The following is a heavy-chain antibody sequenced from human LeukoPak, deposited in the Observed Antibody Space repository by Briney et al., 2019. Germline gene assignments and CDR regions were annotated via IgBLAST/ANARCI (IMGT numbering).Heavy chain of an antibody. CDR3: ARQPLYDTSGYGQFDY. CDR1: IDSISSYY. J-gene: IGHJ4*02. D-gene: IGHD3-22*01. V-gene: IGHV4-59*08. CDR2: IFYSGST. Sequence: PSETLSLTCTVSIDSISSYYWSWIQQPPGKGLEWVGYIFYSGSTNYNPSLKSRVTISVDTSKNQLSLRLSSVTAADTALYYCARQPLYDTSGYGQFDYWGQGTLVTVSS.